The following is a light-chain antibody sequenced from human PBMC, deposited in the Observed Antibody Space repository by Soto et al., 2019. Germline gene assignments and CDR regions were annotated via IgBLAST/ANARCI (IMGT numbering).Light chain of an antibody. J-gene: IGLJ2*01. V-gene: IGLV2-8*01. CDR2: EVD. Sequence: QSALTQPPSASGSPGQAVTISCTGTSSDVGGSNYVSWYQHPPGKAPKLMIYEVDKRPSGVPDRFSGSRSGNTASLTVSGLQPDDEADYYCSSYAGSDNYVVFGGGTKVTVL. CDR3: SSYAGSDNYVV. CDR1: SSDVGGSNY.